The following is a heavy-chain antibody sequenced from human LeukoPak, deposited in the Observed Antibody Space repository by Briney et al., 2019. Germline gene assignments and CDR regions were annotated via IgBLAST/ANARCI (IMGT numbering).Heavy chain of an antibody. J-gene: IGHJ4*02. CDR1: GGTFSSHA. V-gene: IGHV1-69*13. Sequence: SVKVSCKASGGTFSSHAISWVRQAPGQGLEWMGGIIPIFGTANYAQKFQGRVTITADESTSTAYMELSSLRSEDTAVYYCAREHGDYTDYFDYWGQGTLVTVSS. CDR2: IIPIFGTA. CDR3: AREHGDYTDYFDY. D-gene: IGHD4-17*01.